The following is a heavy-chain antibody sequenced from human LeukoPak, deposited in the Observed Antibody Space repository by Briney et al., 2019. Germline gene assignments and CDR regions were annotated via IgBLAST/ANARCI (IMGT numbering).Heavy chain of an antibody. CDR1: GGSFSGYY. D-gene: IGHD4-17*01. CDR3: AGTTVTDYYYGMDV. Sequence: SETLSLTCAVYGGSFSGYYWSWIRQPPGKGLEWIGEINHSGSTNYNPSLKSRVTISVDTSKNRFSLKLSSVTAADTAVYYCAGTTVTDYYYGMDVWGQGTTVTVSS. CDR2: INHSGST. J-gene: IGHJ6*02. V-gene: IGHV4-34*01.